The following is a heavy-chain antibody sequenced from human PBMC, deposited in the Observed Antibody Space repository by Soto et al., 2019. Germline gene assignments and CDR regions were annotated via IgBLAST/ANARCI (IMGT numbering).Heavy chain of an antibody. V-gene: IGHV4-31*03. CDR2: VSYSGST. J-gene: IGHJ6*01. CDR3: ARPQVGSSGHLYFYGLEV. CDR1: GGSINSDDYY. D-gene: IGHD3-22*01. Sequence: SETLSLTCTVSGGSINSDDYYWSWIRQHPGKGLEWIGYVSYSGSTSYNPSLKSRVSISVDTSKNQFSLNLSSVTAADTAVYYCARPQVGSSGHLYFYGLEVWGLGTTVTV.